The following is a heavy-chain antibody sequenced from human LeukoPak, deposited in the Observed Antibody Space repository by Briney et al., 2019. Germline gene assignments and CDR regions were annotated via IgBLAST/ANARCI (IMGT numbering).Heavy chain of an antibody. Sequence: GASVKVSCKASGGTFSSYAISWVRQAPGQGLEWMGGIIPIFGTANYAQKFQGRVTITADESTSTAYMELSSLRSEDTAVYYCARDDYDSSGYNGWFDPWGQGTLVTVSS. V-gene: IGHV1-69*13. J-gene: IGHJ5*02. CDR2: IIPIFGTA. D-gene: IGHD3-22*01. CDR3: ARDDYDSSGYNGWFDP. CDR1: GGTFSSYA.